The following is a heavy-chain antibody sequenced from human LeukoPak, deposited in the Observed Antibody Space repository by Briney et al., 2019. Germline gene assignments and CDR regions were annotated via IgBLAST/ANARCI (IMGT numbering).Heavy chain of an antibody. Sequence: SETLSLTCTVSGGSISSGSYYWSWIRQPAGKGLEWIGRIYTSGSTNYNPSLKSRVTISVDTSKNQFSLKLSSVTAADTAVYYCARWDRGAFGIWGQGTMVTVSS. V-gene: IGHV4-61*02. CDR3: ARWDRGAFGI. CDR2: IYTSGST. CDR1: GGSISSGSYY. D-gene: IGHD1-26*01. J-gene: IGHJ3*02.